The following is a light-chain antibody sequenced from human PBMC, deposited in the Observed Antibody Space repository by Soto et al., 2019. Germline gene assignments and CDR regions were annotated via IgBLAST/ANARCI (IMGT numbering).Light chain of an antibody. CDR2: GTS. CDR1: QSVNSNY. CDR3: QRYGSSPLYT. J-gene: IGKJ2*01. Sequence: EIVLTQSPGTLSLSPGERATFSCRASQSVNSNYLAWYQQRPGLAPRRLIYGTSNRATGIPDRFSGSGSWTDFNLTISRLEPDDFAVYYCQRYGSSPLYTVGQGTKLEIK. V-gene: IGKV3-20*01.